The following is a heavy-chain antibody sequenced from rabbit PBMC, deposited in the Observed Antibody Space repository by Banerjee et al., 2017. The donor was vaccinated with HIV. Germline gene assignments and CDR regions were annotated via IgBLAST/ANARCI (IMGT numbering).Heavy chain of an antibody. CDR1: GFSFSSGYW. CDR2: IGAGSGAT. CDR3: ARGSAYAGAGYAL. Sequence: QEQLVESGGGLVQPGASLTLTCTASGFSFSSGYWICWVRQAPGKGLEWIGCIGAGSGATYYASWAKGRFTISKTSSTTVALQMTSLTAEDTATYFCARGSAYAGAGYALWGPGTLVTVS. V-gene: IGHV1S45*01. J-gene: IGHJ6*01. D-gene: IGHD4-2*01.